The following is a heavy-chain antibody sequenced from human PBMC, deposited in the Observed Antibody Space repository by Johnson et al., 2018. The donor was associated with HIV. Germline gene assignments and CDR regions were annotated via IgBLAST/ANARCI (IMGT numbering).Heavy chain of an antibody. Sequence: MLLVESGGGLVKPGGSLRLSCAASGFTFSNAWMSWVRQAPGKGLEWVSGISWNSGSIGYAASVKGRFTISRENAKNSLYLQMNSLRAEDTAIYYCARARARVTFDIWGQGTSGTGSS. CDR3: ARARARVTFDI. D-gene: IGHD2-21*01. J-gene: IGHJ3*02. V-gene: IGHV3-48*01. CDR2: ISWNSGSI. CDR1: GFTFSNAW.